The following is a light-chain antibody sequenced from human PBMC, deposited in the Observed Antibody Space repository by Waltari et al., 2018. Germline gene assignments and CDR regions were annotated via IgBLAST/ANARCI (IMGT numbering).Light chain of an antibody. J-gene: IGLJ2*01. CDR2: SDD. V-gene: IGLV1-44*01. CDR1: SNT. CDR3: ATWDNSLEGWL. Sequence: QSVLTQPPSASGTPGQSIIISCSPTSNTVNWFQQVPGAAPKLLIFSDDQRPSGVPARFSGSRSGTSASLAISGLHSEDEADYYCATWDNSLEGWLFGGGTKVTV.